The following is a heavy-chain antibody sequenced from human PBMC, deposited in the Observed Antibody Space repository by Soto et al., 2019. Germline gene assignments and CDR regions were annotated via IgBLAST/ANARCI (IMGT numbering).Heavy chain of an antibody. D-gene: IGHD6-19*01. J-gene: IGHJ6*02. Sequence: QVQLVQSGAEVREPGASVQVSCKTSGFTFTVYGFSWVRQAPGQGREWMGWISAYNGVTKYSQKFQDRVTVTTDTSTNTAYIELRSLRSDDTAVYYCAREGSSGWYGMDVWGQGTTVTVSS. CDR3: AREGSSGWYGMDV. CDR1: GFTFTVYG. V-gene: IGHV1-18*01. CDR2: ISAYNGVT.